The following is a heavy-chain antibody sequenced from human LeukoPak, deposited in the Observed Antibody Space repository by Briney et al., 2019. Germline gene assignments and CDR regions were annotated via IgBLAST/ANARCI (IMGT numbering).Heavy chain of an antibody. CDR1: GYTFTGYY. CDR2: INPNSGGT. CDR3: ARGYSGSYSSVPFDP. V-gene: IGHV1-2*02. D-gene: IGHD1-26*01. Sequence: ASVKVSCKASGYTFTGYYMHWVRQAPGQGLEWMGWINPNSGGTNYAQKFQGRVTMTRDTSTSTVYMELSSLRSEDTAVYYCARGYSGSYSSVPFDPWGQGTLVTVSS. J-gene: IGHJ5*02.